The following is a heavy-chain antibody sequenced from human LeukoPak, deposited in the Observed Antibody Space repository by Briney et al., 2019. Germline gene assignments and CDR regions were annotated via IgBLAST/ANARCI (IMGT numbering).Heavy chain of an antibody. D-gene: IGHD6-6*01. Sequence: ASVKVSCKASGYTSTGNFIHWVRQAPGQGLEWVGWINPNGGGTNYAQKFQGRVTMTRDTSISTAYMDLSSLTSEDTAIYYCARGHSSLRLYYFDYWGQGTLVTVSS. CDR3: ARGHSSLRLYYFDY. J-gene: IGHJ4*02. CDR1: GYTSTGNF. V-gene: IGHV1-2*02. CDR2: INPNGGGT.